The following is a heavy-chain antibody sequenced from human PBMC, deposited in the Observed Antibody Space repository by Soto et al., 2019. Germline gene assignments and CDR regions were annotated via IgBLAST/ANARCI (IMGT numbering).Heavy chain of an antibody. Sequence: QLQLQESGPGLVKPSETLSLTCSVSGISVNTNGYYWGWVRQPPGKGLDWIGNIYYSGSTFYNPSLRGRVTISADTSKNQFSLKVNSVTAADTAVYYCAGFVVPASRNTDFDYWGQGTLVTVSS. J-gene: IGHJ4*02. D-gene: IGHD2-15*01. CDR2: IYYSGST. CDR3: AGFVVPASRNTDFDY. V-gene: IGHV4-39*01. CDR1: GISVNTNGYY.